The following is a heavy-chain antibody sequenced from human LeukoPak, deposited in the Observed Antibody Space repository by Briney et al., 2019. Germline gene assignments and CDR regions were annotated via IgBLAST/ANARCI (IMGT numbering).Heavy chain of an antibody. V-gene: IGHV4-4*07. Sequence: SEPLSLTCTVLDGSISGYDWGWIGRRAGKGLEWIGRTYPSGSTNYNPSLTSRVTMSVDTSKNQFSLKLNSVTAADTAVYYCARDRCAMCAFDIWGQGTMVTVSS. CDR1: DGSISGYD. CDR2: TYPSGST. CDR3: ARDRCAMCAFDI. D-gene: IGHD5-24*01. J-gene: IGHJ3*02.